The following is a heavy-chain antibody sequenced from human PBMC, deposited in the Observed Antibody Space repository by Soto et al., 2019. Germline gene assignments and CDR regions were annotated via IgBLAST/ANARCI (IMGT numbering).Heavy chain of an antibody. CDR3: ARGDQGFDY. J-gene: IGHJ4*02. CDR2: VNHRGST. V-gene: IGHV4-34*01. Sequence: SETLSLTCAVYGGSFSDYYWTWIRQPPGKGLEWIGEVNHRGSTNYNPSLKSRVTISADTSKNQFSLKLRSVTPEDTAVYYCARGDQGFDYWGQGTLVTVSS. CDR1: GGSFSDYY.